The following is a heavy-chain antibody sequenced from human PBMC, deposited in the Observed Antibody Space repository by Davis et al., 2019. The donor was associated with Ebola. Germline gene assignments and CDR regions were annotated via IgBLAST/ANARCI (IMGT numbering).Heavy chain of an antibody. J-gene: IGHJ4*02. CDR1: GFTFSSYW. D-gene: IGHD2-8*01. CDR3: AKGRDCTNGICYSDY. CDR2: IKSDGST. Sequence: HTGGSLRLSCAASGFTFSSYWMHWVRQAPGKGLVWVSRIKSDGSTIYADSVKGRFTISRDNSRDTLYLQMNSLRAEDTAVYYCAKGRDCTNGICYSDYWGQGTLVTVSS. V-gene: IGHV3-74*01.